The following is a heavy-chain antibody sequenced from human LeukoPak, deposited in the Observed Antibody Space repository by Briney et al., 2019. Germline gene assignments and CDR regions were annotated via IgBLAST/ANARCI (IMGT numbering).Heavy chain of an antibody. D-gene: IGHD6-19*01. CDR2: IFRSGGST. CDR1: GCTFISYS. V-gene: IGHV3-23*01. CDR3: AKTTTGHGRGRFPGWPVDY. Sequence: GWSLRLSCAASGCTFISYSMYWVRQPPGKGLEWVSGIFRSGGSTHYADSVKGRFTISRDNSKNTVYLQMNSLRAEDTAAYYCAKTTTGHGRGRFPGWPVDYWGQGTLVPVPS. J-gene: IGHJ4*02.